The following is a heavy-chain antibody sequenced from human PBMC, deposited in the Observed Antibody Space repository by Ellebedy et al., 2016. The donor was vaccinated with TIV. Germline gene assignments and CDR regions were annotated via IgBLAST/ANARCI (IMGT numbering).Heavy chain of an antibody. Sequence: ASVKVSXXASGYTFTSYYMHWVRQAPGQGLEWMGIINPSGGSTSYAQKFQGRVTMTRDTSTSTVYMELSSLRSEDTAVYYCASPHGSGMLKGTSSKRAREYYYYYYGMDVWGQGTTVTVSS. CDR2: INPSGGST. D-gene: IGHD3-10*01. CDR1: GYTFTSYY. CDR3: ASPHGSGMLKGTSSKRAREYYYYYYGMDV. J-gene: IGHJ6*02. V-gene: IGHV1-46*01.